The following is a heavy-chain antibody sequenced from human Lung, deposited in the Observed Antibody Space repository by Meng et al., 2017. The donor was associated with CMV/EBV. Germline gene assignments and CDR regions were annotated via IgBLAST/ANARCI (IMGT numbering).Heavy chain of an antibody. D-gene: IGHD6-19*01. J-gene: IGHJ6*02. CDR1: GFPLSNARMG. V-gene: IGHV2-26*01. CDR3: ARTGIAVAGTYYYYGMDV. CDR2: IFSNDEK. Sequence: SGPTLVXPTETLTLTCTVSGFPLSNARMGVSWIRQPPGKALEWLAHIFSNDEKSYSTSLKSRLTISKDTSKSQVVLTMTNMDPVDTATYYCARTGIAVAGTYYYYGMDVWGQGTTVXVSS.